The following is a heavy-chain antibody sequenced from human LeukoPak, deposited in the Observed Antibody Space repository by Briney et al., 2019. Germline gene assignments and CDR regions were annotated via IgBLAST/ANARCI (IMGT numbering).Heavy chain of an antibody. Sequence: PSETLSLTCAVYGGSFSGYYWSWIRQPPGKGLEWIGEIYHSGSTNYNPSLKSRVTISVDKSKNQFSLKLSSVTAADTAVYYCASSEGNCGGDCYHYDYWGQGTLVTVSS. D-gene: IGHD2-21*02. CDR1: GGSFSGYY. CDR3: ASSEGNCGGDCYHYDY. J-gene: IGHJ4*02. V-gene: IGHV4-34*01. CDR2: IYHSGST.